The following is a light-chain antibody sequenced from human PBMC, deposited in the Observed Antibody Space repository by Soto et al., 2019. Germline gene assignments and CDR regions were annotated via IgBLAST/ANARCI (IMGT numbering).Light chain of an antibody. CDR3: QQYGTSPPIT. CDR2: GAS. Sequence: EIVLTQSPGTLSLSPGERATPSCRASQSVISNYLAWYQQKPGQAPRLLIYGASSRATGIPDRFSGSGSGTDFTLTIYRLEPEDFAVYYCQQYGTSPPITCGQGTRREIK. V-gene: IGKV3-20*01. J-gene: IGKJ5*01. CDR1: QSVISNY.